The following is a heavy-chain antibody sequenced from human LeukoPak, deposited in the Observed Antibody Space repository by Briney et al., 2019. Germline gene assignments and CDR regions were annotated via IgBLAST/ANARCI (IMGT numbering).Heavy chain of an antibody. Sequence: PGGSLRLSCAASGFTFSSYSMNWVRQAPGKGLEWVSSISSSSSYIYYADSVKGRFTISRDNAKNSLCLQMNSLRAEDTAVYYCARDDYYGSGTLGHWGQGTLVTVSS. CDR3: ARDDYYGSGTLGH. CDR2: ISSSSSYI. J-gene: IGHJ5*02. V-gene: IGHV3-21*01. D-gene: IGHD3-10*01. CDR1: GFTFSSYS.